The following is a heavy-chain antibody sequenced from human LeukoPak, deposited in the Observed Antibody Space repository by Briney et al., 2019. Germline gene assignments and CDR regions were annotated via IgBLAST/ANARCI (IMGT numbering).Heavy chain of an antibody. Sequence: GGSLRLSCAASGFTFSNYAMHWVRQAPGKGLEWVAVISYDGSNKHYADSVKGRFTISRDNSKNTLYLQMNSLRPDDTAVYYSACGYSYGVDYWGQGTLVTVSS. CDR2: ISYDGSNK. CDR3: ACGYSYGVDY. J-gene: IGHJ4*02. V-gene: IGHV3-30-3*01. D-gene: IGHD5-18*01. CDR1: GFTFSNYA.